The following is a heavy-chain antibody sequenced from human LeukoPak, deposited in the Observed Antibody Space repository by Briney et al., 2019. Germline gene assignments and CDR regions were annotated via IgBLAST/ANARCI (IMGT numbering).Heavy chain of an antibody. Sequence: PGGSLRLSCATSGFTFSTYAMTWVRQAPVKGLEWVSAIDIYATKTNYADSVKGRFTISRDNSKNTLYLQMNSLRGEDTAIYYCERDYKADFWGQGTLVTVSS. CDR1: GFTFSTYA. CDR2: IDIYATKT. V-gene: IGHV3-23*05. J-gene: IGHJ4*02. CDR3: ERDYKADF. D-gene: IGHD3-10*01.